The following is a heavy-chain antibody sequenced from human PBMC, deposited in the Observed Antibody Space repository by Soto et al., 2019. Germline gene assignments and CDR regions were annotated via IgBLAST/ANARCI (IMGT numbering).Heavy chain of an antibody. CDR2: IYYSGST. D-gene: IGHD5-18*01. Sequence: QVQLQESGPGLVKPSETLSLTCTVSGGSISSYYWSWIRQPPGKGLEWIGYIYYSGSTNYNPSLKSRVTISVDTSKNPFSLKLSSVTAADTAVYYCARGAENRGYSYGIDYWGQGTLVTVSS. J-gene: IGHJ4*02. CDR3: ARGAENRGYSYGIDY. V-gene: IGHV4-59*01. CDR1: GGSISSYY.